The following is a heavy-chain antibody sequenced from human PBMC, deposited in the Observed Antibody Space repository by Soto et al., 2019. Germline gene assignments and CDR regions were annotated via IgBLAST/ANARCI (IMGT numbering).Heavy chain of an antibody. V-gene: IGHV1-8*01. CDR2: MNPNSGNT. CDR1: GYTFTSYD. J-gene: IGHJ6*03. CDR3: ARAIVDYDFWRGYYAYYYYYMDV. D-gene: IGHD3-3*01. Sequence: RASVKVSCKASGYTFTSYDINWVRQATGQGLEWMGWMNPNSGNTGYAQKFQGRVTMTRNTSISTAYMELSSLRSEDTAVYYCARAIVDYDFWRGYYAYYYYYMDVWGKGTTVTVSS.